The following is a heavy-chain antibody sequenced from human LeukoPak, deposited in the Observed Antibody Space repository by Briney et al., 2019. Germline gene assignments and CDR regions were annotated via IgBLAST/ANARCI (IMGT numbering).Heavy chain of an antibody. V-gene: IGHV3-30*18. CDR1: GFTFSSYG. D-gene: IGHD3-10*01. CDR2: ISYDGSNE. Sequence: GGSLRLSCAASGFTFSSYGMHWVRQAPGKGLEWVAVISYDGSNEYYEDSVKGRFIVSRDNSKNTLYLQMNSLRAEDTAVYHCAKEIYYGSGSFCDYWGQGTLVTVSS. J-gene: IGHJ4*02. CDR3: AKEIYYGSGSFCDY.